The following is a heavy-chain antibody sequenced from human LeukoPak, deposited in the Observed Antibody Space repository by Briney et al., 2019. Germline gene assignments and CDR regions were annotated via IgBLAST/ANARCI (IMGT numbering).Heavy chain of an antibody. CDR2: IFYSGST. CDR1: GGSISSSHYY. CDR3: ARSTRNYDGSAYFDY. V-gene: IGHV4-39*02. J-gene: IGHJ4*02. Sequence: SETLSLTCTVSGGSISSSHYYWGWIRQPPGKGLEWIGTIFYSGSTYYNPSLKNRVTISIDTSKNHFSLKLSSVTAADTAVYYCARSTRNYDGSAYFDYWGQGTLVTVSS. D-gene: IGHD3-22*01.